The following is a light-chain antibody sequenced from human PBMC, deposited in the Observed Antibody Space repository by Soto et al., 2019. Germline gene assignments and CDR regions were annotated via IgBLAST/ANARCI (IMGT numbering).Light chain of an antibody. CDR3: QETYSSLT. CDR2: AES. CDR1: ESITSY. V-gene: IGKV1-39*01. J-gene: IGKJ4*01. Sequence: DIQMTQSPLSLSASVGDRVTITCRASESITSYLNWYQQKPGKAPKLLIYAESSLHTGVPSRFSGSGFGTDFTLTISSLQPEDFATYFCQETYSSLTVGGGTKVDIK.